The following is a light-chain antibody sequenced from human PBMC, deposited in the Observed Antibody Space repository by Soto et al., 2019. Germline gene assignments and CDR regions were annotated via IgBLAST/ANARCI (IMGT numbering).Light chain of an antibody. V-gene: IGKV3-15*01. CDR1: QSVSSN. J-gene: IGKJ1*01. Sequence: IVMTQSPVTLSVSPGERATLSCRASQSVSSNLAWYQQKPGQAPRLLIYGASTRATGIPDRFSGSGSGTEFTLTLSSLQSEDSAVYYCQQCTNWPRTFGQGTKVEIK. CDR2: GAS. CDR3: QQCTNWPRT.